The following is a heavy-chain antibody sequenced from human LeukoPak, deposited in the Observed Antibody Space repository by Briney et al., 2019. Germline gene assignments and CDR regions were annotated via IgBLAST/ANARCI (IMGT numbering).Heavy chain of an antibody. V-gene: IGHV4-59*01. J-gene: IGHJ4*02. CDR1: GGSISSYY. CDR2: IYYSGST. Sequence: SETLSLTCTVSGGSISSYYWSWIRQPPGKGLEWIGYIYYSGSTNYNPSLKSRVTISVDTSKNQSSLKLSSVTAADTAVYYCARDRSGSYLSYFDYWGQGTLVTVSS. D-gene: IGHD1-26*01. CDR3: ARDRSGSYLSYFDY.